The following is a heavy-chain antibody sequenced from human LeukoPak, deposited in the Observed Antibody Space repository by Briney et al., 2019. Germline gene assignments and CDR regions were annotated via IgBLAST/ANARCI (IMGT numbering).Heavy chain of an antibody. CDR1: GGSISSYY. Sequence: SETLSLTCTVSGGSISSYYWSWIRQPPGKGLEWIGYIYYSGSTNYNPSLKSRVTISVDTSKNQFSLKLSSVTAADTAVYYCARDSYVCSSTSCNHWYFDLWGRGTLVTVSS. J-gene: IGHJ2*01. CDR2: IYYSGST. D-gene: IGHD2-2*01. CDR3: ARDSYVCSSTSCNHWYFDL. V-gene: IGHV4-59*12.